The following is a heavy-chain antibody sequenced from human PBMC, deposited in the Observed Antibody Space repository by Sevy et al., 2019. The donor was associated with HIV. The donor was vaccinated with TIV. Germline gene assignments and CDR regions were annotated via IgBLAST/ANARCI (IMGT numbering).Heavy chain of an antibody. J-gene: IGHJ4*02. Sequence: GGSLRLSCVVSRYSFSSYAISWVRQAPGKGLEWVSTITGRGGSTYYADSVKGRFTISRGNPKNTLFLQMINLRVDDTAIYYCARPSPRIAAAASAFYDNWGQGTLVTVSS. D-gene: IGHD6-13*01. CDR3: ARPSPRIAAAASAFYDN. CDR2: ITGRGGST. CDR1: RYSFSSYA. V-gene: IGHV3-23*01.